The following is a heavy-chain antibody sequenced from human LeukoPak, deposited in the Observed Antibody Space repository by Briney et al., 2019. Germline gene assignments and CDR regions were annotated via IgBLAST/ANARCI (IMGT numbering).Heavy chain of an antibody. D-gene: IGHD3-22*01. J-gene: IGHJ3*02. CDR3: ARVKPNYYDSSAYGTFDI. CDR1: GYTFTGYY. CDR2: INPKSGGT. Sequence: ASVKVSCKASGYTFTGYYMHWVRQAPGQGREGMGWINPKSGGTNYAQKFQGRVTVTRDTSISTAYMQLSRLRSDDTAVYYCARVKPNYYDSSAYGTFDIWGQGTMVTVSS. V-gene: IGHV1-2*02.